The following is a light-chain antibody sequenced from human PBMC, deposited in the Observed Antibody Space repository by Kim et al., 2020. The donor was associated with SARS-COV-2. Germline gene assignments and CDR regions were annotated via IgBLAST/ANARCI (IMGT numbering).Light chain of an antibody. Sequence: QSVTISCTGTSSDVGGYSSVSWYQQHPGKAPKLMIYEVTKRPSGVPDRFSGSKSGNTASLTVSGLRADDEADYYCSSYGGSNNFVFGTGTKVTVL. J-gene: IGLJ1*01. CDR2: EVT. CDR1: SSDVGGYSS. V-gene: IGLV2-8*01. CDR3: SSYGGSNNFV.